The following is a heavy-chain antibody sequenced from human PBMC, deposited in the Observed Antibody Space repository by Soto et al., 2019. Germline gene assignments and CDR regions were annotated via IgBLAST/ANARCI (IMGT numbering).Heavy chain of an antibody. D-gene: IGHD3-9*01. Sequence: SETLSLTCAVSSGSISSSNWWSWVRQPPGKGLEWIGEIYHSGSTNYNPSLKSRVTISVDKSKNQFSLKLSSVTAADTAVYYCSSFILTGYYWARRKAAFDIWGQGTMVTVSS. CDR2: IYHSGST. J-gene: IGHJ3*02. V-gene: IGHV4-4*02. CDR1: SGSISSSNW. CDR3: SSFILTGYYWARRKAAFDI.